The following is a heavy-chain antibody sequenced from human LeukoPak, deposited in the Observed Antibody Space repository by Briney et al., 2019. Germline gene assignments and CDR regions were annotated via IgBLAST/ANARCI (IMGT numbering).Heavy chain of an antibody. CDR1: GYTLTELS. CDR3: ATNGELAILFDY. CDR2: FDPEDGET. D-gene: IGHD3-10*01. V-gene: IGHV1-24*01. Sequence: VASVKVSYKVSGYTLTELSMHWVRQAPGKGLEWMGGFDPEDGETIYAQKFQGRVTMTEDTSTDTAYMELSSLRSEDTAVYYCATNGELAILFDYWGQGTLVTVSS. J-gene: IGHJ4*02.